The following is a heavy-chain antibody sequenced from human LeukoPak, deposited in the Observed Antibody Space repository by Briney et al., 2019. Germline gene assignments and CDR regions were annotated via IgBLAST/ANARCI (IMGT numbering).Heavy chain of an antibody. CDR2: IRYDGSNK. D-gene: IGHD1-26*01. Sequence: PGGSLRLSCAASGFTFSSYGMHWVRQAPGKGLEWVAFIRYDGSNKYYADSVKGRFTISRDNSKNTLYLQMNSLRAEDTAVYYCAKGKSGRGSYCGYWGQGTLVTVSS. CDR1: GFTFSSYG. V-gene: IGHV3-30*02. J-gene: IGHJ4*02. CDR3: AKGKSGRGSYCGY.